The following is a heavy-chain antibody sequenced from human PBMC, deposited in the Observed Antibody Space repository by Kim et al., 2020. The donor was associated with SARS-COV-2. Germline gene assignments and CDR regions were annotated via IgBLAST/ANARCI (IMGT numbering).Heavy chain of an antibody. CDR2: IYHSGST. J-gene: IGHJ3*02. Sequence: SETLSLTCAVSGGSISSSNWWSWVRQPPGKGLEWIGEIYHSGSTNYNPSLKSRVTISVDKSKNQFSLKLSSVTAADTAVYYCARRGPIVVVPAAWGYDAFDIWGQGTMVTVSS. D-gene: IGHD2-2*01. CDR1: GGSISSSNW. CDR3: ARRGPIVVVPAAWGYDAFDI. V-gene: IGHV4-4*02.